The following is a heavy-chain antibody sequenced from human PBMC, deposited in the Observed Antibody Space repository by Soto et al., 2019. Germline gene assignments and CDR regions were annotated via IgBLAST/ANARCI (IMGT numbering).Heavy chain of an antibody. CDR1: GCTFTSYG. J-gene: IGHJ5*02. D-gene: IGHD2-8*01. CDR3: ARVPSAIMVSAPSNWFAP. CDR2: IHAYNGNT. V-gene: IGHV1-18*01. Sequence: ASVKVPCKASGCTFTSYGISWVRHAPVQGLEWMGWIHAYNGNTHYAEKLQVRVTMTTDTSTSTAHMELRSLRPEDTAVYYDARVPSAIMVSAPSNWFAPWGQGTLVTV.